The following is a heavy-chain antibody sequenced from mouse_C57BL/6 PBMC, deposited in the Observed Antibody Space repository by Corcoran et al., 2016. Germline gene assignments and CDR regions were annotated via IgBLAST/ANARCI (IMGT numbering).Heavy chain of an antibody. CDR1: GYTFTTYG. CDR2: INTYSGVP. V-gene: IGHV9-3*01. D-gene: IGHD3-1*01. CDR3: ARGRGWYFDV. Sequence: QIQLVQSGPELKKPGETVKISCKASGYTFTTYGMSWVKQAPGKGLKWMGWINTYSGVPTYADDFKGRFAFSLETSASTAYLQINNLKNEDTATYFCARGRGWYFDVWGTGTTVTVSS. J-gene: IGHJ1*03.